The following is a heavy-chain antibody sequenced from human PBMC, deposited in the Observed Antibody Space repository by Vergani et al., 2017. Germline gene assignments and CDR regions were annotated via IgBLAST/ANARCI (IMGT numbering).Heavy chain of an antibody. Sequence: QVQLQQWGAGLLKPSETLSLTCAVYGGSFSGYYWSWIRQPPGKGLEWIGRIYTSGSTNYNPSLKSRVTISVDTSKNQFSLKLSSVTAADTAVYYCARHEEWELLFDYWGQGTLVTVSS. J-gene: IGHJ4*02. CDR3: ARHEEWELLFDY. V-gene: IGHV4-59*10. CDR2: IYTSGST. CDR1: GGSFSGYY. D-gene: IGHD1-26*01.